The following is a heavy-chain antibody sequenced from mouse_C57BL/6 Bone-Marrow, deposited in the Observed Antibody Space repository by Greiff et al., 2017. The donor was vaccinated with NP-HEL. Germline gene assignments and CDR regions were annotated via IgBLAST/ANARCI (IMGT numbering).Heavy chain of an antibody. CDR1: GYTFTSYW. V-gene: IGHV1-72*01. CDR2: IDPNSGGT. J-gene: IGHJ2*01. D-gene: IGHD1-1*01. CDR3: ARSLITTVVATGFDY. Sequence: QVQLQQSGAELVKPGASVKLSCKASGYTFTSYWMHWVKQRPGRGLEWIGRIDPNSGGTKYNEKFKSKATLTVDKPSSTAYMQLSSLTSEDSAVYYCARSLITTVVATGFDYWGQGTTLTVSS.